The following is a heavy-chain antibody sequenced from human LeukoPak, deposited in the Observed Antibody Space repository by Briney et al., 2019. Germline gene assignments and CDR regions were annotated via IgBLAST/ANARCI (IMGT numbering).Heavy chain of an antibody. Sequence: PGGSLRLSCAASGFTFSRYWMSWVRQAPGKGLEWVANIKQDGSEKYYVDSVKGRFTISRDNAKIPLYLQMNSLRAEDTAIYYCARSAGSSGWYEGYYFDYWGQGTLVTVSS. CDR1: GFTFSRYW. CDR2: IKQDGSEK. V-gene: IGHV3-7*01. D-gene: IGHD6-13*01. CDR3: ARSAGSSGWYEGYYFDY. J-gene: IGHJ4*02.